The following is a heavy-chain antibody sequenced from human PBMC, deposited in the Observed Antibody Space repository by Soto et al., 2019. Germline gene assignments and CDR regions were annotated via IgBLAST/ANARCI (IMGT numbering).Heavy chain of an antibody. Sequence: GGSLRLSCAASGFTFSSYWMSWVRQAPGKGLEWVANIKQDGSEKYYVDSVKGRFTISRDNAKNSLYLQMNSLRAEDTAVYYCAREELVGATTGYQHFDYWGQGTLVTVSA. CDR3: AREELVGATTGYQHFDY. D-gene: IGHD1-26*01. V-gene: IGHV3-7*01. CDR2: IKQDGSEK. J-gene: IGHJ4*02. CDR1: GFTFSSYW.